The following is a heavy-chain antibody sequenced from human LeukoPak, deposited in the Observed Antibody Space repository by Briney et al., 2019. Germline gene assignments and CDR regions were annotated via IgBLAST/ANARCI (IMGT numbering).Heavy chain of an antibody. CDR2: IIPILGIA. V-gene: IGHV1-69*04. CDR1: GGTFSSYA. CDR3: ARDGGYDVQFDY. Sequence: SVKVSCKASGGTFSSYAISWVRQAPGQGLEWMGRIIPILGIANYAQKFQGRVTITADKSTSTAYMELSSLRSEDTAVYYCARDGGYDVQFDYWGQGTLVTVSS. D-gene: IGHD5-12*01. J-gene: IGHJ4*02.